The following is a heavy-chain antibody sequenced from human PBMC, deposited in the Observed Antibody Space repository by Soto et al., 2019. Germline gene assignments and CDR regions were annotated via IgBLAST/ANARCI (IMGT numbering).Heavy chain of an antibody. CDR1: GFTFSSYW. CDR3: ARGGLGGWPQGWWFDP. V-gene: IGHV3-7*03. CDR2: IKQDGSEK. J-gene: IGHJ5*02. Sequence: GGSLRLSCAASGFTFSSYWMSWVRQAPGKGLEWVANIKQDGSEKYYVDSVKGRFTISRDNAKNSLYLQMNSLRSEDTAVYYCARGGLGGWPQGWWFDPWGQGTLVTVSS. D-gene: IGHD6-19*01.